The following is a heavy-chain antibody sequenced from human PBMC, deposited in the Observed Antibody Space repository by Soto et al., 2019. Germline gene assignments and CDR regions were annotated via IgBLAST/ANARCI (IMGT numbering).Heavy chain of an antibody. CDR1: CDRFTSYW. J-gene: IGHJ6*02. CDR3: ARLNPLQSSYGIDV. CDR2: IDPTDSYI. Sequence: GESLRISGKRSCDRFTSYWISWLRRMPATDLHFMARIDPTDSYIYYSPSFQGHVTVAVDNSTNTPSLHWSSLKASDPAIYYCARLNPLQSSYGIDVCGHGISFTVCS. D-gene: IGHD2-2*01. V-gene: IGHV5-10-1*01.